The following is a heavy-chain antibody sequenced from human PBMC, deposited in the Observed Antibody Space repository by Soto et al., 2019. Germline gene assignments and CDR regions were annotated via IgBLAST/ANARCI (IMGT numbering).Heavy chain of an antibody. Sequence: SETLSLTCSISGGSVSPYYWSWIRRPPGKGLEWIGYIYYTGNTYYNPSLESRLSMSVDTSKNQFSLRLTSVTTVDTATYYCAHTQYCTNGLCNMYCFDYWGQGTLVTVSS. J-gene: IGHJ4*02. CDR2: IYYTGNT. V-gene: IGHV4-59*02. D-gene: IGHD2-8*01. CDR3: AHTQYCTNGLCNMYCFDY. CDR1: GGSVSPYY.